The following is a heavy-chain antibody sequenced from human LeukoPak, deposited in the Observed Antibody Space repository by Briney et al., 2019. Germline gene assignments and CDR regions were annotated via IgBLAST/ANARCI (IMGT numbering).Heavy chain of an antibody. CDR1: GFTVSSNY. D-gene: IGHD4-17*01. V-gene: IGHV3-66*01. Sequence: GGSLRLSCAASGFTVSSNYMSWVRQAPGKGLEWVSVIYSGGSTYYADSVKGRFTISRDNSKNTLYLQMNSLRAEDTAVYYCASRGVMTTVIKRRFDYWGQGTLVTVSS. CDR3: ASRGVMTTVIKRRFDY. CDR2: IYSGGST. J-gene: IGHJ4*02.